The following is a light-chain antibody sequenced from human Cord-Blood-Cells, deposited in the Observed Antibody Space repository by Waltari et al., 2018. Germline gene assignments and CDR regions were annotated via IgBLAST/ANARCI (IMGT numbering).Light chain of an antibody. CDR3: CSYAGSSTWV. CDR2: EGS. V-gene: IGLV2-23*01. CDR1: SSDVGSYNL. J-gene: IGLJ3*02. Sequence: QSALTQPASVSGSPGQSITISRPGTSSDVGSYNLVSWYQQHPGKAPKLMIYEGSKRPSGVSNRFSGSKSGNTASLTISGLQAEDEADYYCCSYAGSSTWVFGGGTKLTVL.